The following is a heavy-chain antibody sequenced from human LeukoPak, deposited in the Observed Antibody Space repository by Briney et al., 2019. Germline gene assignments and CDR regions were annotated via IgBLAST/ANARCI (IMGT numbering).Heavy chain of an antibody. Sequence: ASVKVSCKASGYTFTSYDINWVRQATGQGLEWMGWMNPNSGNTGYAQKFQGRVTITRNTSISTAYMELSSLRSEDTAVYYCARGPGGTYYDFWSGFFPPDYWGQGTLVTVSS. CDR1: GYTFTSYD. CDR3: ARGPGGTYYDFWSGFFPPDY. V-gene: IGHV1-8*03. D-gene: IGHD3-3*01. CDR2: MNPNSGNT. J-gene: IGHJ4*02.